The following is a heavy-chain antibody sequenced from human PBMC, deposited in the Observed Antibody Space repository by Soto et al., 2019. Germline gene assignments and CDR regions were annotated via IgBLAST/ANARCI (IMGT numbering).Heavy chain of an antibody. D-gene: IGHD5-18*01. J-gene: IGHJ4*02. CDR2: MSSDGSNT. Sequence: PGGSLRLSCAASGFTFSSYAMSWVRQAPGKGLEWVAFMSSDGSNTFYADSVRGRFTVSRDNSKSTLYLQMNGLMPEDTAVYYCTKSHSTALVPYYFDYWGQGTLVTVSS. V-gene: IGHV3-30*18. CDR3: TKSHSTALVPYYFDY. CDR1: GFTFSSYA.